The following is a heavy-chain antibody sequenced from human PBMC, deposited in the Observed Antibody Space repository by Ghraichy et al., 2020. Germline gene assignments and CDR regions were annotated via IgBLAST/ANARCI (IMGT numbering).Heavy chain of an antibody. CDR3: ARDLYGSGSLIDY. V-gene: IGHV3-33*01. Sequence: GGSLRLSCAASGFTFSSYGMHWVRQAPGKGLEWVAVIWYDGSNKYYADSVKGRFTISRDNSKNTLYLQMNSLRAEDTAVYYCARDLYGSGSLIDYWGQGTLVTVSS. CDR1: GFTFSSYG. CDR2: IWYDGSNK. J-gene: IGHJ4*02. D-gene: IGHD3-10*01.